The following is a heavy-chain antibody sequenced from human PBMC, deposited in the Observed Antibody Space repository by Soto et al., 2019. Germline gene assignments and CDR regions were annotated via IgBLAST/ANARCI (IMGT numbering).Heavy chain of an antibody. CDR2: IFSNDEK. CDR1: GFSLSNARMG. Sequence: SGPTLVNPTETLTLTCTVSGFSLSNARMGVSWIRQPPGKALEWLAHIFSNDEKSYSTSLKSRLTISKDTSKSQVVLTMTNMDPVDTATYYCARIHSDYDFWSGYAALYYYYYGMDVWGQGT. D-gene: IGHD3-3*01. V-gene: IGHV2-26*01. J-gene: IGHJ6*02. CDR3: ARIHSDYDFWSGYAALYYYYYGMDV.